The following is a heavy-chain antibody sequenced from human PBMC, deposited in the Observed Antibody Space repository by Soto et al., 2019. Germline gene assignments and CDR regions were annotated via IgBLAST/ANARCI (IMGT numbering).Heavy chain of an antibody. CDR1: GFTFSSYS. J-gene: IGHJ4*02. V-gene: IGHV3-48*02. CDR3: ATRNTGYSSSWTDY. CDR2: ISSSSSTI. Sequence: GGSLRLSCAASGFTFSSYSMNWVRQAPGKGLEWVSYISSSSSTIYYADSVKGRVTISRDNAKNSLYLQMNGLRDEDTAVYYCATRNTGYSSSWTDYWGQGTLVTVSS. D-gene: IGHD6-13*01.